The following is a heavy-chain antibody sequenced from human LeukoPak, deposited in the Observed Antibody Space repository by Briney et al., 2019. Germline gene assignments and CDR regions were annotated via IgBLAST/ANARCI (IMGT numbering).Heavy chain of an antibody. V-gene: IGHV3-7*02. Sequence: GGSLRLSCEASGFTFSNNWMTWVRQAPGKGLEWVANIKQDGTKTYYVDSVKGRFTISRDNAKNTLYVEMNSLRAEDTAVYYCARGGISGYHYVLARWGQGTLVTVSS. J-gene: IGHJ4*02. CDR2: IKQDGTKT. CDR1: GFTFSNNW. CDR3: ARGGISGYHYVLAR. D-gene: IGHD3-22*01.